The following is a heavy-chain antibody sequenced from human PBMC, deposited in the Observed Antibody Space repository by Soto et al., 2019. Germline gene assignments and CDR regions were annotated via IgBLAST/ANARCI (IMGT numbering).Heavy chain of an antibody. CDR3: ARDRDYYDSSGYCGSFDY. CDR2: IWYDGSNK. D-gene: IGHD3-22*01. CDR1: GFTFSSYG. J-gene: IGHJ4*02. Sequence: PGGFLRLSCAASGFTFSSYGMHWVRQDPGKGLEWVAVIWYDGSNKYYADSVKGRFTISRDNSKNTLYLQMNSLRAEDTAVYYCARDRDYYDSSGYCGSFDYWGQGTLVTVSS. V-gene: IGHV3-33*01.